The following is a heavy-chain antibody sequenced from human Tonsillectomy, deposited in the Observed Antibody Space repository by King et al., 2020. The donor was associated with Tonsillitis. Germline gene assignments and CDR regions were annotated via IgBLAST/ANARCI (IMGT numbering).Heavy chain of an antibody. CDR2: IGSDGGGI. CDR3: MSDPNCGPSGR. V-gene: IGHV3-23*04. D-gene: IGHD7-27*01. CDR1: GFTFNSYS. Sequence: VQLVESGGDLVQPGGSLTLSCAASGFTFNSYSVTWVRQAPGKGLEWVSIIGSDGGGIHYADSVKGRFTISRDNSKNTVYLQMNSLRAEDTAVYYCMSDPNCGPSGRWGQGTLVTVSS. J-gene: IGHJ4*02.